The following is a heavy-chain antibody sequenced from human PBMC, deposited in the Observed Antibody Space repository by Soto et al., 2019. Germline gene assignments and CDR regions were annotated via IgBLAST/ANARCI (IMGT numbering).Heavy chain of an antibody. CDR1: RGSITSYY. CDR2: IYHSGST. Sequence: QVQLQESGPGLVKPSETLSLTCTVSRGSITSYYWTWIRQPPGRGPEWIGYIYHSGSTNYNPSLKSRVTLSVDTSMNQFSLKLNSVTAADTAVYYCARARRSQYYYYGMDVWGPGTTVTVSS. J-gene: IGHJ6*02. CDR3: ARARRSQYYYYGMDV. V-gene: IGHV4-59*01.